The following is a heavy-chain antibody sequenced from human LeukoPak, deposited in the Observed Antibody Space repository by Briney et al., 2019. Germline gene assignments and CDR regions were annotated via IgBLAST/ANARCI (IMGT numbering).Heavy chain of an antibody. J-gene: IGHJ4*02. CDR3: ARVGYSYGFGDY. Sequence: GGSLRLSCAASGFTFSNAWMTWVRQAPGKGLEWVGRINSDGSSTSYADSVKGRFTISRDNAKNTLYLQMNSLRAEDTAVYYCARVGYSYGFGDYWGQGTLVTVSS. CDR1: GFTFSNAW. V-gene: IGHV3-74*01. CDR2: INSDGSST. D-gene: IGHD5-18*01.